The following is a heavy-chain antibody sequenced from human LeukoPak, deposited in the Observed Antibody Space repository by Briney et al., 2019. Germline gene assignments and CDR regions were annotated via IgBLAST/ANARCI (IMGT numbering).Heavy chain of an antibody. CDR2: ISGSSGII. CDR3: AKEKTGDYGDYTVGFDY. CDR1: GFTFNTYT. J-gene: IGHJ4*02. V-gene: IGHV3-48*01. D-gene: IGHD4-17*01. Sequence: PGGSLRLSCAASGFTFNTYTMNWVRQAPGKGLEWVSYISGSSGIIDYADSVRGRFTISRDNAKNSLYLQMNSLRAEDTAVYYCAKEKTGDYGDYTVGFDYWGQGTLVTVSS.